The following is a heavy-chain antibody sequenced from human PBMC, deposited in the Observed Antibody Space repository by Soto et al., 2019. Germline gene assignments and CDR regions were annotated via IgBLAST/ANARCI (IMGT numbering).Heavy chain of an antibody. Sequence: QITLKESGPTLVKPTQTLTLTCTFSGFSLSTSGVGVGWIRQPPGKALEGLALIYWDDDKRYSPSLRSRLTISKDTSKNQVVLTMTNMDLVDTATYYCIQSRCGGDCLQSYASHYYYGMDVWGQGNTVTVSS. V-gene: IGHV2-5*02. CDR3: IQSRCGGDCLQSYASHYYYGMDV. D-gene: IGHD2-21*02. CDR2: IYWDDDK. J-gene: IGHJ6*02. CDR1: GFSLSTSGVG.